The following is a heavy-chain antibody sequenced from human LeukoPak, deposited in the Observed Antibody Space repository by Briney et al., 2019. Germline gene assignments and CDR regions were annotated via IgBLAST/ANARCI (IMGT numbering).Heavy chain of an antibody. CDR2: IIPIFGTA. CDR1: GGTFSSYA. V-gene: IGHV1-69*13. CDR3: ASSYGYHPFDP. D-gene: IGHD5-18*01. J-gene: IGHJ5*02. Sequence: ASVKVSCKASGGTFSSYAISWVRQAPGQGLEWMGGIIPIFGTANYAQKFQGRVTITADESTSTAYMELSSLRSEDTAVYYCASSYGYHPFDPWGQGTLVTVSS.